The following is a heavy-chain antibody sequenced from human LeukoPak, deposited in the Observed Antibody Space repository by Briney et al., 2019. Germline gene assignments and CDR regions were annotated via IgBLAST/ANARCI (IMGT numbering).Heavy chain of an antibody. D-gene: IGHD3-10*01. CDR2: ITGSGASM. CDR3: ARRSGIDKGNFDY. V-gene: IGHV3-23*01. CDR1: GFTFSNYA. J-gene: IGHJ4*02. Sequence: GGSLRLSCAASGFTFSNYAMSWVRQAPGKGLEWVSAITGSGASMNYADSVKGRFTISRDTSKSTVYLQMNSLRDEDTAIYYCARRSGIDKGNFDYWGQGSQVTVSS.